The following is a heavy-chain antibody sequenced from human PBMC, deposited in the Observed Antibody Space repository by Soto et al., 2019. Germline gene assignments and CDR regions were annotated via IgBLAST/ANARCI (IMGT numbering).Heavy chain of an antibody. D-gene: IGHD3-22*01. CDR2: ISYDGSNK. CDR1: GFTFSSYA. J-gene: IGHJ4*02. Sequence: PGGSLRLSCAASGFTFSSYAMHWVRQAPGKGLEWVAVISYDGSNKYYADSVKGRFTISRDNSKDTLYLQMNSLRAEDTAVYYCARDHFTMIVVALFDYWGQGTLVTVSS. CDR3: ARDHFTMIVVALFDY. V-gene: IGHV3-30-3*01.